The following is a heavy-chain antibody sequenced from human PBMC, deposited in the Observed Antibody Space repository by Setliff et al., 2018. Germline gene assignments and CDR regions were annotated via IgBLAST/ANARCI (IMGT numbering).Heavy chain of an antibody. D-gene: IGHD2-21*02. CDR3: ARVGQATVVTAIHGALDY. J-gene: IGHJ4*02. V-gene: IGHV3-7*01. Sequence: PGGSLRLSCAASGFTFTNYWINWVRQAPGKGLEWVANIKQDESEKHYVGSVKGRFTISRDNARNSVYLQMNSLRAEDAAVYHCARVGQATVVTAIHGALDYWGQGTLVTVSS. CDR1: GFTFTNYW. CDR2: IKQDESEK.